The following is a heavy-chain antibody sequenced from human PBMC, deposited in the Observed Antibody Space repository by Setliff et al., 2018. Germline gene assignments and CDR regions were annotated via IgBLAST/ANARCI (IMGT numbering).Heavy chain of an antibody. CDR3: ARDRTYYASGTYTRWFDY. J-gene: IGHJ4*02. D-gene: IGHD3-10*01. CDR2: VFYSGDT. Sequence: SETLSLTCTVSGGSSSSHYWSWIRQTPEKGLEWIGFVFYSGDTRYNPSLKSRVTMSVDTSMNQFSLNLNSVTAADTAVYYCARDRTYYASGTYTRWFDYWGQGTLVTVSS. V-gene: IGHV4-59*11. CDR1: GGSSSSHY.